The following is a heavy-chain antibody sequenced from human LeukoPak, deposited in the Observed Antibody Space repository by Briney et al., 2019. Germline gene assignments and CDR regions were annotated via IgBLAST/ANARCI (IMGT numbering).Heavy chain of an antibody. D-gene: IGHD2-2*01. V-gene: IGHV4-4*07. J-gene: IGHJ5*02. CDR2: IYTSGST. Sequence: KPSETLSLTCTVSGGSISSYYWSWLRQPAGKGLEWLGRIYTSGSTNYNPSLKSRVTMSVDTSKNQFSLKLSSVTAADTAVYYCARDHCSSTSCNFNWFDPWGQGTLVTVSP. CDR1: GGSISSYY. CDR3: ARDHCSSTSCNFNWFDP.